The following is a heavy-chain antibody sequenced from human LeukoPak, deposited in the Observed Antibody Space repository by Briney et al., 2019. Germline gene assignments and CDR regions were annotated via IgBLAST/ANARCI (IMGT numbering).Heavy chain of an antibody. CDR3: ARVSPSALHPGIAAADPAFDI. Sequence: ASVKVSCKASGYTFTGYYMHWVRQAPEQGLEWMGWINPNSGGTNYAQKLQGRVTMTTDTSTSTAYMELRSLRSDDTAVYYCARVSPSALHPGIAAADPAFDIWGQGTMVTVSS. J-gene: IGHJ3*02. D-gene: IGHD6-13*01. CDR2: INPNSGGT. CDR1: GYTFTGYY. V-gene: IGHV1-2*02.